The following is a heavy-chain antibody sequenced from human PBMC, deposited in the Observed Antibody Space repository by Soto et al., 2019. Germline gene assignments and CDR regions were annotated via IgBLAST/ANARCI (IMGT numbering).Heavy chain of an antibody. CDR2: IIPILGIA. CDR3: ASNGFLEVFDI. J-gene: IGHJ3*02. CDR1: GGTSSSYT. Sequence: ASVKVSCKASGGTSSSYTISWVRQAPGQGLEWMGRIIPILGIANYAQKFQGRVTITADKSTSTAYMELSSLRSEDTAVYYCASNGFLEVFDIWGRGTMVTVSS. D-gene: IGHD3-3*01. V-gene: IGHV1-69*02.